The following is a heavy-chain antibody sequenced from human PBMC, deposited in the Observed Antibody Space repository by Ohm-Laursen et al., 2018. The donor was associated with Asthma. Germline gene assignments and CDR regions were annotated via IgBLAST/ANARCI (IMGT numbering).Heavy chain of an antibody. Sequence: SLRLSCSASGFTFSRYWMHWVRQAPGMGLDWVSVIFGSTGTNYADSVKGRFTISRDNSKNTIYLQMNSLRAEDTAVYYCAISLTTPGAFDIWGQGTMITVSS. CDR3: AISLTTPGAFDI. CDR2: IFGSTGT. J-gene: IGHJ3*02. CDR1: GFTFSRYW. D-gene: IGHD1/OR15-1a*01. V-gene: IGHV3-53*01.